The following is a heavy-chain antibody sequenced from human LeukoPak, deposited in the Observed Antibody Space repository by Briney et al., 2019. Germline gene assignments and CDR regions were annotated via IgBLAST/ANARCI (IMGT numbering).Heavy chain of an antibody. J-gene: IGHJ6*02. Sequence: SVKVSCKASGFTFISSAMQWVRQGRGQRLEWIGWIVVASGTTNYAQKFQERVTITRDMSTSTAYMELSSLRSEDTAVYYCAATSSTSPSSEFYGMDVWGQGTTVTVSS. CDR1: GFTFISSA. D-gene: IGHD2-2*01. CDR2: IVVASGTT. CDR3: AATSSTSPSSEFYGMDV. V-gene: IGHV1-58*02.